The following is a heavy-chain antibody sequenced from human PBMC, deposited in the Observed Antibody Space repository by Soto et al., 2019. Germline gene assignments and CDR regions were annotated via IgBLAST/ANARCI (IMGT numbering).Heavy chain of an antibody. Sequence: QITLKESGPPLVKPAQTLTLTCTFSGFSLITSGVGVGWIRQPPGKALEWLALIYWNDDKFYSPSLRSRLTITKDTSKSQVVLTMTNMDPVDPATYYGALRGYWSGDSCYSAWGQGTLVTVSS. D-gene: IGHD2-15*01. CDR1: GFSLITSGVG. V-gene: IGHV2-5*01. CDR2: IYWNDDK. J-gene: IGHJ4*02. CDR3: ALRGYWSGDSCYSA.